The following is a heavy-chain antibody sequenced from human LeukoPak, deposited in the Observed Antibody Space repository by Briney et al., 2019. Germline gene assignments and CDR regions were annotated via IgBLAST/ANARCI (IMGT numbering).Heavy chain of an antibody. D-gene: IGHD6-13*01. CDR3: ARGHPELAAAGTDFDY. Sequence: PSETLSLTCAVYGGSFSGYYWSWIRQPPGKGLEWIGEINHSGSTNYNPSLKSRVTISVDTSKNQFSLKLSSVTAADTAVYCCARGHPELAAAGTDFDYWGQGTLVTVSS. V-gene: IGHV4-34*01. J-gene: IGHJ4*02. CDR1: GGSFSGYY. CDR2: INHSGST.